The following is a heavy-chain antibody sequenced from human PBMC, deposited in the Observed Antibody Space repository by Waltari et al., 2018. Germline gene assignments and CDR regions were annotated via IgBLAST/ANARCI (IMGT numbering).Heavy chain of an antibody. D-gene: IGHD1-26*01. J-gene: IGHJ4*02. V-gene: IGHV4-38-2*01. CDR3: ARQDSGSYRYYFDY. Sequence: QVQLQESGPGLVKPSETLSLTCAVSGYSISSGYYWSWIRQPPGKGLEWIGEINHSGSTNYNPSLKSRVTISVDTSKNQFSLKLSSVTAADTAVYYCARQDSGSYRYYFDYWGQGTLVTVSS. CDR2: INHSGST. CDR1: GYSISSGYY.